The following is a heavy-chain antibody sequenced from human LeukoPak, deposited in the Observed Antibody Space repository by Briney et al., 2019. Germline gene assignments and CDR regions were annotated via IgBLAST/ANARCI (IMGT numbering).Heavy chain of an antibody. Sequence: GGSLRLSCAASGFTFSSYGMHWVRQAPGKGLEWVAVISYDGSNKYYADSVKGRFTISRDNSKNTLYLQMNSLRAEDTAVYYCAKEVGTMVRGTPDAFDIWGQGTMVTVSS. D-gene: IGHD3-10*01. CDR3: AKEVGTMVRGTPDAFDI. CDR1: GFTFSSYG. V-gene: IGHV3-30*18. CDR2: ISYDGSNK. J-gene: IGHJ3*02.